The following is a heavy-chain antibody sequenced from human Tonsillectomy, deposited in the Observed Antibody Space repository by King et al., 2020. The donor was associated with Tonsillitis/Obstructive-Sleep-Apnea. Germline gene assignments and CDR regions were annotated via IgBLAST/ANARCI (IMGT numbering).Heavy chain of an antibody. CDR3: AKGLDGSGTGYTEGPDA. CDR2: ISYDGSNT. CDR1: GFTFSRFG. Sequence: VQLVESGGGVVQPGRSLRVSCAASGFTFSRFGMYWVRQAPGKGLEWVAVISYDGSNTFYGDSVKGRFTISRDNSKNTFYLQMSSLRAEDTAVYYCAKGLDGSGTGYTEGPDAWGQGTLVTVSS. J-gene: IGHJ5*02. V-gene: IGHV3-30*18. D-gene: IGHD3/OR15-3a*01.